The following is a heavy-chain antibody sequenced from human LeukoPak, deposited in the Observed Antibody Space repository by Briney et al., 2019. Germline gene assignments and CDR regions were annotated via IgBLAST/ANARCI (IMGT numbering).Heavy chain of an antibody. CDR3: ARSPNCTNGVCFYYGMDV. D-gene: IGHD2-8*01. V-gene: IGHV5-51*01. Sequence: XXWXRXXXXXXXXXMXXIYPGDSDTRYSPSFQGQVTISADKSISTAYLQWSSLKASDTAMYYCARSPNCTNGVCFYYGMDVWGQGTTVTVSS. J-gene: IGHJ6*02. CDR2: IYPGDSDT.